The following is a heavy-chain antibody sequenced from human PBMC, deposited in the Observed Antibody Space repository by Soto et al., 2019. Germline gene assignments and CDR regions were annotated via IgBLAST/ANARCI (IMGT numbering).Heavy chain of an antibody. CDR1: GYTFTDYY. CDR3: ARDLYGRSGRSFQH. D-gene: IGHD4-17*01. V-gene: IGHV1-2*04. J-gene: IGHJ1*01. Sequence: QVQLVQSGAEVKKPGASVKVSCKASGYTFTDYYMHWVRQAPGQGLEWMGWINPNSGGTNYAQKFQGWVTMTRDTSISTAYMDLSRLTSDDTAVYYCARDLYGRSGRSFQHWGQGTLVTVSS. CDR2: INPNSGGT.